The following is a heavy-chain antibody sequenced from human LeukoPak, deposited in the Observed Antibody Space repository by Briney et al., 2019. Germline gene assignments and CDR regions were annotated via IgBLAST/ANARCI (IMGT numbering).Heavy chain of an antibody. Sequence: ASVKISCKVSGYTFTDYYMHWVQQAPGKGLEWMGLVDPEDGETIYAEKFQGRVTITADTSTDTAYMELSSLRSEDTAVYYCATLYGGSYYEAFDIWGQGTMVTVSS. CDR3: ATLYGGSYYEAFDI. CDR2: VDPEDGET. V-gene: IGHV1-69-2*01. CDR1: GYTFTDYY. D-gene: IGHD1-26*01. J-gene: IGHJ3*02.